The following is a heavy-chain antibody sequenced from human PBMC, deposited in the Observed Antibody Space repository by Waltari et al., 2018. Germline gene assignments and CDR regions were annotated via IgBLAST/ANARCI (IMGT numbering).Heavy chain of an antibody. CDR1: GYTFTSYY. V-gene: IGHV1-46*01. D-gene: IGHD3-10*01. J-gene: IGHJ5*02. CDR2: INPSGGSK. CDR3: AREVLLWFGETSYNWFDP. Sequence: QVQLVQSGAEVKKPGASVKVSCKASGYTFTSYYMHWVRQAPGQGLEWMGIINPSGGSKSYGQKFQGRVTMTRETSTSTGYMELSSLRSEDTAVYYCAREVLLWFGETSYNWFDPWGQGTLVTVSS.